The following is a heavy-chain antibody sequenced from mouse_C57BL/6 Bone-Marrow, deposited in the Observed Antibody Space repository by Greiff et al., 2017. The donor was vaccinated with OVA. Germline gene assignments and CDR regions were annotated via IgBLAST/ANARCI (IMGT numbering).Heavy chain of an antibody. J-gene: IGHJ2*01. CDR2: IDPSDSYT. V-gene: IGHV1-69*01. CDR1: GYTFTSYW. D-gene: IGHD1-1*01. Sequence: QVQLQQPGAELVMPGASVKLSCKASGYTFTSYWMHWVKQRPGQGLEWIGEIDPSDSYTNSNQKFKGKSTLTVDKSSSTAYMQLSSLTSEDSAVYYCARRYYGSSYYFDYWGQGTTLTVSS. CDR3: ARRYYGSSYYFDY.